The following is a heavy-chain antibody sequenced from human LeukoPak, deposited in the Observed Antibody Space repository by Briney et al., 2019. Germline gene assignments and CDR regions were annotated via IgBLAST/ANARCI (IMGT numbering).Heavy chain of an antibody. CDR1: GFNFANHA. D-gene: IGHD2-21*02. CDR3: VREDTPATANY. J-gene: IGHJ4*02. CDR2: ISGGGDIT. Sequence: GGSLRLSCAASGFNFANHAMSWVRQTPGKGLEWVSAISGGGDITYYADSETGRFTISRDNSKDTLFLQMHSLRPGDTAVYYCVREDTPATANYWGQGTLVTISS. V-gene: IGHV3-23*01.